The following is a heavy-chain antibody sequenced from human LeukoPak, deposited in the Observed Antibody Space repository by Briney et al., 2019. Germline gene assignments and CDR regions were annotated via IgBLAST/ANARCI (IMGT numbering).Heavy chain of an antibody. J-gene: IGHJ4*02. CDR1: GFTFSSSA. V-gene: IGHV3-23*01. CDR2: ITGSDDRT. D-gene: IGHD3-22*01. CDR3: AKGPHVGSGYHPDY. Sequence: GGSLRLSCAASGFTFSSSAMTWVRQAPGKGLEWVSTITGSDDRTYYADSVKGRFTISRDHSRNTLHFQMNSLRVEDTAIYYCAKGPHVGSGYHPDYWGQGTLVTVSS.